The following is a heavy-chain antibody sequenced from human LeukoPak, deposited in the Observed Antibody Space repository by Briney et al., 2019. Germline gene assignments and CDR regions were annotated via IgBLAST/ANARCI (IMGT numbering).Heavy chain of an antibody. V-gene: IGHV4-34*01. CDR1: GGSFSGYY. Sequence: SETLSLTCAVCGGSFSGYYWSWVRQPPGKGVEWIGEINHSGSTNYNPSLKSRVTISVDTSKNQFSLKLSSVTAADTAVYYCARAPLRARRTPSLGWFDPWGQGTLVTVSS. J-gene: IGHJ5*02. CDR2: INHSGST. CDR3: ARAPLRARRTPSLGWFDP. D-gene: IGHD6-6*01.